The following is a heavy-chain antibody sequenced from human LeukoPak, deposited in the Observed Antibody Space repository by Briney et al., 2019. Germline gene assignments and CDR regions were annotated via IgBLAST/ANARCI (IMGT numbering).Heavy chain of an antibody. CDR1: GYMFKAHY. D-gene: IGHD3-22*01. CDR3: ARAPEGRFYDSSGYVGWYFDL. CDR2: INPNSGST. V-gene: IGHV1-2*02. J-gene: IGHJ2*01. Sequence: ASLSVSCKTSGYMFKAHYMHWVRQAPGQGLEWMGWINPNSGSTDYAQRFQGRVSMNRDTSTNTIYMHLRSLKSDDTAVYFCARAPEGRFYDSSGYVGWYFDLWGRGTLVTVSS.